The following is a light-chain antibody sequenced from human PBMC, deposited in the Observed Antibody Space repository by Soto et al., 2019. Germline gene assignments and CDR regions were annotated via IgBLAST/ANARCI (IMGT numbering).Light chain of an antibody. CDR2: GAS. CDR3: QQYDTWPRT. J-gene: IGKJ1*01. Sequence: EILMTQSPASLSVPPGERATLSCRAIQSVSTNFAWYLQKPGQAPRLLIYGASTRATAVPARFTASGSGTEFTLSISSLQSDDFGVYYCQQYDTWPRTFGQGTKVDIK. CDR1: QSVSTN. V-gene: IGKV3-15*01.